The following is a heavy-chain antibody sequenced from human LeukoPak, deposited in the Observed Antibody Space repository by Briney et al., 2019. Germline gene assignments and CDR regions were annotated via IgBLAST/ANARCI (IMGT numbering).Heavy chain of an antibody. CDR3: AKGAGPPWFDP. CDR1: GGSISSSSYY. V-gene: IGHV4-39*07. CDR2: INHSGST. Sequence: SETLSLTCTVSGGSISSSSYYWGWIRQPPGKGLEWIGEINHSGSTNYNPSLKSRVTISVDTSKNQFSLKLTSVTAADTAVYYCAKGAGPPWFDPWGQGILVTVSS. J-gene: IGHJ5*02. D-gene: IGHD6-19*01.